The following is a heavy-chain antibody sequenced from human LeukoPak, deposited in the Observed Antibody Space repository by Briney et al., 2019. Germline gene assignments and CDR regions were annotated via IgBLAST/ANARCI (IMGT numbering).Heavy chain of an antibody. CDR1: GGSISSGSYY. D-gene: IGHD4-17*01. Sequence: SETLSLTCTVSGGSISSGSYYWSWIRQPAGKGLEWIGRTYTSGSTNYNPSLKSRVTISVDTSKNQFSLKLSSVTAADTAVYYCARGISDYGAYYDYHMDVWGKGTTVTISS. CDR2: TYTSGST. J-gene: IGHJ6*03. CDR3: ARGISDYGAYYDYHMDV. V-gene: IGHV4-61*02.